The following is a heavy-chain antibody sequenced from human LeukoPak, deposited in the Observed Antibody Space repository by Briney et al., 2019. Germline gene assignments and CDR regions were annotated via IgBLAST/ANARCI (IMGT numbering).Heavy chain of an antibody. CDR1: GYTFTSYD. D-gene: IGHD3-16*02. Sequence: ASVKVSCKASGYTFTSYDINWVRQATGQGLEWMGYMNPAGGNTGYAQKFQGRVTMTTDTSISTAYMELSSLRSEDTAVYYCARVPREIASIWGQGTMVTVSS. J-gene: IGHJ3*02. CDR2: MNPAGGNT. CDR3: ARVPREIASI. V-gene: IGHV1-8*01.